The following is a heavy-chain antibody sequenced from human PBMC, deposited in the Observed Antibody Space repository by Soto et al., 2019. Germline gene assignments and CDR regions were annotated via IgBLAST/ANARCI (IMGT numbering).Heavy chain of an antibody. CDR1: GFTFSSYW. V-gene: IGHV3-74*01. CDR2: INSDGRST. Sequence: PGGSLRLSCAASGFTFSSYWMHWVRQVPGKGLVWVSRINSDGRSTNYADSVKGRFTISRDNAKNTVYLQMNSLRAEDTAVYYCAREGIGMAVYYWGQGTLVTAPQ. CDR3: AREGIGMAVYY. D-gene: IGHD6-19*01. J-gene: IGHJ4*02.